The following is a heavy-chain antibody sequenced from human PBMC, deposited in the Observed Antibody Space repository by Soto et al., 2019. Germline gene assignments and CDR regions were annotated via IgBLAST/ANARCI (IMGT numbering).Heavy chain of an antibody. CDR2: NYWDDDK. V-gene: IGHV2-5*02. D-gene: IGHD2-2*01. Sequence: SGPTLGYPTQPLTPASTFPRFSLSTCGGGVGWIRQPPGKALEGLALNYWDDDKRYSPSLKSRLTITKDTPKNQVVLTMTSMGPVDTATYYCAHRQNECSSTGCRDAFDIWGQGTMVTVSS. J-gene: IGHJ3*02. CDR3: AHRQNECSSTGCRDAFDI. CDR1: RFSLSTCGGG.